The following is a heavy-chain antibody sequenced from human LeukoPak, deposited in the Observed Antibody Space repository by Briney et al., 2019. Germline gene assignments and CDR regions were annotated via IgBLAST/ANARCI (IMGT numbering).Heavy chain of an antibody. CDR3: AKNKQWLLLDY. CDR1: GFTFSADW. Sequence: PGGSLRLSCAVSGFTFSADWMSWGRQAPGKRLEWVANIKQDGSEKYYVDSVKGRFTISRDNANNSVYLQMNSLRVEDTAVYYCAKNKQWLLLDYWGQGTRVTVSS. J-gene: IGHJ4*02. V-gene: IGHV3-7*03. CDR2: IKQDGSEK. D-gene: IGHD6-19*01.